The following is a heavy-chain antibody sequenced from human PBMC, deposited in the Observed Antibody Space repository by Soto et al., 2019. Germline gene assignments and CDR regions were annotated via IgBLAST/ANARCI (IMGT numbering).Heavy chain of an antibody. J-gene: IGHJ5*01. CDR3: TDNSTSWYDS. V-gene: IGHV1-18*01. CDR1: GYTFNNYG. D-gene: IGHD2-2*01. CDR2: ISVYNGYA. Sequence: QVQLVQSGAELKKPGASVKVSCKASGYTFNNYGISWVRQAPGQGLEWMGWISVYNGYANYAQKLQGRVLMTADTSTMRAYMELSSQGSGVTAMYYCTDNSTSWYDSWGQGSLVTVSS.